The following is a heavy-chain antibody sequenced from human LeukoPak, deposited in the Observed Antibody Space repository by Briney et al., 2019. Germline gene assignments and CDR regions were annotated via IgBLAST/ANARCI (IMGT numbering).Heavy chain of an antibody. CDR3: AKASSGYMSGDVFDI. D-gene: IGHD3-3*01. Sequence: GRSLRLSCAASGFTFDDYAMHWVRQAAGKGLEWVSGISWNSGTIVYADSVKGRFTISRDNAKNSLYLQMNSLRAGDTAFYYCAKASSGYMSGDVFDIWGQGTMVTVSS. J-gene: IGHJ3*02. CDR2: ISWNSGTI. CDR1: GFTFDDYA. V-gene: IGHV3-9*01.